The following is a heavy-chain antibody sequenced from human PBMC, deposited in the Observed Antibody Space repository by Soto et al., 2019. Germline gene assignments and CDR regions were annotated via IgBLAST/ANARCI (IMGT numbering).Heavy chain of an antibody. D-gene: IGHD4-17*01. Sequence: EVQLLESGGGLVQPGGSLRLSCAASGFTFSSYAMSWVRQAPGKGLEWVSAISGSGGSTYYADSVKGRFTISRDNSKNTLYLQMNSLRAEDTAVYYGANPVDYGQAPFDYWGQGTLVTVSS. CDR3: ANPVDYGQAPFDY. J-gene: IGHJ4*02. V-gene: IGHV3-23*01. CDR1: GFTFSSYA. CDR2: ISGSGGST.